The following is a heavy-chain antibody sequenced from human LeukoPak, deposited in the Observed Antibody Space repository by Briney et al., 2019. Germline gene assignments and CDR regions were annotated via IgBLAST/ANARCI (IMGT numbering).Heavy chain of an antibody. CDR3: ARDYYDSSGYRDYFDY. J-gene: IGHJ4*02. Sequence: SETLSLTCTVSGGSISSYYWSWIRQPAGKGLEWIGRIYSSGSTNYNPSLKSRVTMSVDTSKTQLSLKLSSVTAADTAVYYCARDYYDSSGYRDYFDYWGQGTLVTVSS. CDR2: IYSSGST. V-gene: IGHV4-4*07. CDR1: GGSISSYY. D-gene: IGHD3-22*01.